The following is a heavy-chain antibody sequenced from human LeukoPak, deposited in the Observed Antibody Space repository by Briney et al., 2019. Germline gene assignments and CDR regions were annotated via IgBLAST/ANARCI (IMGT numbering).Heavy chain of an antibody. D-gene: IGHD1-26*01. J-gene: IGHJ4*02. V-gene: IGHV3-30*18. Sequence: GGSLRLSCAASGFTFSSYGMHWVRRAPGKGLEWVAVISYDGSNKYYADSVKGRFTISRDNSKNTLYLQMNSLRAEDTAVYYCAKLVGATDYFDYWGQGTLVTVSS. CDR3: AKLVGATDYFDY. CDR2: ISYDGSNK. CDR1: GFTFSSYG.